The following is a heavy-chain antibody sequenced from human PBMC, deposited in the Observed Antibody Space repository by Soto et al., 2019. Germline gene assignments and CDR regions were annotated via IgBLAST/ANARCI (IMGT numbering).Heavy chain of an antibody. Sequence: SVKVSCKASGGTFSRNTISWVRQAPGQGLEWMGGIMPIFGSANYAQKFQGRVTITADEYTRTVYMELSRLRSEDTAIYYCARQFDSDTSGYYYAYWGQGSLVTVSS. J-gene: IGHJ4*02. D-gene: IGHD3-22*01. V-gene: IGHV1-69*13. CDR1: GGTFSRNT. CDR3: ARQFDSDTSGYYYAY. CDR2: IMPIFGSA.